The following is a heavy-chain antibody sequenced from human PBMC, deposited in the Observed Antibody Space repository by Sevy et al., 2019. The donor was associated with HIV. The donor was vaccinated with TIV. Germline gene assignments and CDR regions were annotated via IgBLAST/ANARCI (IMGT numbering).Heavy chain of an antibody. CDR2: IYPDDSDI. V-gene: IGHV5-51*01. CDR3: ARRFYDSTGYPQYFFDY. CDR1: GYRFTSYW. Sequence: GESLKISCRGSGYRFTSYWIAWVRQVPGRGLEWMGIIYPDDSDIRYSPSLQGQVTISVDKSISTAYLQWSSLEASDTAMYFCARRFYDSTGYPQYFFDYWGQGTPVTVSS. D-gene: IGHD3-22*01. J-gene: IGHJ4*02.